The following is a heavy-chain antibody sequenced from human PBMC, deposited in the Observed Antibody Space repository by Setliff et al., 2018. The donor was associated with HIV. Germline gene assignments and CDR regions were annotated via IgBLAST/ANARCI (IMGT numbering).Heavy chain of an antibody. Sequence: PSETLSLTCTVSGGSISSYYWSWIRQPAGKGLEWIGRIYTSGSTNYNPSLKSRVTMSVGTSKNQFSLKLSSVTAADTAVYYCARAEQLALGDYYYMDVWGKGTTVTVS. CDR1: GGSISSYY. V-gene: IGHV4-4*07. CDR3: ARAEQLALGDYYYMDV. J-gene: IGHJ6*03. D-gene: IGHD6-6*01. CDR2: IYTSGST.